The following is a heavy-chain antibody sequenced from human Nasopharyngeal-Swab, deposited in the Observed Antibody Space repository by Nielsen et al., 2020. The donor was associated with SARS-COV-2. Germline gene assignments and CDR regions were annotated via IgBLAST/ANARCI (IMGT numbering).Heavy chain of an antibody. Sequence: GESLKISCAASGFTFSGSAMHWVRQASGKGLEWVGRIRSKANSYATASAASVKGRFTISRDDSKNTAYLQMNSLKTEDTAVYYCTSRYSYGLWGQGTLVTVSS. J-gene: IGHJ4*02. D-gene: IGHD5-18*01. CDR3: TSRYSYGL. CDR1: GFTFSGSA. V-gene: IGHV3-73*01. CDR2: IRSKANSYAT.